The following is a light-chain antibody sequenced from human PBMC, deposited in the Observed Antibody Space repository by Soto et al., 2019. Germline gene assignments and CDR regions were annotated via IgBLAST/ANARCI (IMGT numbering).Light chain of an antibody. CDR3: QQRSNWPRT. CDR1: QSVSSY. CDR2: DAS. Sequence: EIVLTQSPATLSLSPGERATLSCRASQSVSSYLAWYQQKPGQAPRLLIYDASNRATGFPARFSGSGSGTDFTLSISSLEPEDLGVYYCQQRSNWPRTLGQGTTVEIK. J-gene: IGKJ1*01. V-gene: IGKV3-11*01.